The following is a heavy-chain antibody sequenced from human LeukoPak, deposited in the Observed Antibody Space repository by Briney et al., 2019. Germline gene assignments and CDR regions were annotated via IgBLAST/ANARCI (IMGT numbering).Heavy chain of an antibody. J-gene: IGHJ4*02. D-gene: IGHD3-22*01. Sequence: PGGSLRLSCAASGFTFSSYGMHWGRQAPGKGLEWLAVIAYDGSNKYYADAVKGRFTISRDNSKNTLYLPMNSLRAEDAAVYYCAKGTTYYYDSSGYYYFDYWGQGTLVTVSS. CDR1: GFTFSSYG. CDR2: IAYDGSNK. V-gene: IGHV3-30*18. CDR3: AKGTTYYYDSSGYYYFDY.